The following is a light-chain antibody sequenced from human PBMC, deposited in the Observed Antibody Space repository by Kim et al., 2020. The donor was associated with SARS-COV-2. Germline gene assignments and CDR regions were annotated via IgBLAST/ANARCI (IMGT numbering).Light chain of an antibody. CDR1: QNVSSN. V-gene: IGKV3-15*01. J-gene: IGKJ4*01. CDR3: QHYNDRPPLT. Sequence: EIVMTQSPATLSVSPGERATLSCRASQNVSSNLAWYQQKPGQAPSLLIYGASTRATGIPARFSGSGSGTEFTLTISSLQSEDFAVYYCQHYNDRPPLTFGGGTKVDIK. CDR2: GAS.